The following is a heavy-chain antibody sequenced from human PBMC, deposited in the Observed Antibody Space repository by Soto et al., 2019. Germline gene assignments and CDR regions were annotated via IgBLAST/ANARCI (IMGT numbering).Heavy chain of an antibody. CDR3: ARVDPRAGDAFDI. Sequence: GASVKVSCKASGYTFTGYYMHWVRQAPGQGLEWMGWINPNSGGTNYAQKFQGWVTMTRDTSISTAYMELSRLRSDDTAVYYCARVDPRAGDAFDIWGQGTMVTVSS. J-gene: IGHJ3*02. CDR2: INPNSGGT. V-gene: IGHV1-2*04. CDR1: GYTFTGYY.